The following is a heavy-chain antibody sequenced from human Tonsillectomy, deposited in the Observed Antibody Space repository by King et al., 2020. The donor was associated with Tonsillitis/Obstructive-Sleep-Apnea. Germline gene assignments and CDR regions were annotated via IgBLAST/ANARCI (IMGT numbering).Heavy chain of an antibody. CDR2: ISGSGGST. J-gene: IGHJ1*01. V-gene: IGHV3-23*04. CDR1: GFTFTTYA. CDR3: AKDGHSYDSSLAEYFQH. D-gene: IGHD3-22*01. Sequence: VQLVESGGGLVQPGGSLRLSCAASGFTFTTYAMSWVRQAPGKGLEWVSGISGSGGSTYYADSVKGRFTISRDNSKNTLYLQMNSPRAEDTAVYYCAKDGHSYDSSLAEYFQHWGQGTLVTVSS.